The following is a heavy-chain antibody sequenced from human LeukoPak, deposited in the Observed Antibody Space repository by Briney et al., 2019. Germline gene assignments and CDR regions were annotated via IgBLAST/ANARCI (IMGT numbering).Heavy chain of an antibody. Sequence: SETLSLTCTVSGGSISSYCWSWIRQPPGKGLEGIGYIYYSGSTNYNPSLKSRVTISVDTSKNQFSLKLSSVTAADTAVYYCARADTSGYYPNYFDYWGQGTLVTVSS. CDR2: IYYSGST. V-gene: IGHV4-59*01. CDR1: GGSISSYC. D-gene: IGHD3-22*01. CDR3: ARADTSGYYPNYFDY. J-gene: IGHJ4*02.